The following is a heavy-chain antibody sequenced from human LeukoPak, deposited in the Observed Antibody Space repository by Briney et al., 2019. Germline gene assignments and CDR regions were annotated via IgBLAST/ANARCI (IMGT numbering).Heavy chain of an antibody. V-gene: IGHV1-46*01. J-gene: IGHJ4*02. Sequence: GASVKVSCKASGYTFSTYYLHWVRQAPGQGLEWMGIINPSSRSTTYAQTFEGRVTMTSDTSTSTVYMELSRLRSEDTAVYYCASSDCSGGSCFILDYWGQGTLVIVSS. CDR3: ASSDCSGGSCFILDY. D-gene: IGHD2-15*01. CDR1: GYTFSTYY. CDR2: INPSSRST.